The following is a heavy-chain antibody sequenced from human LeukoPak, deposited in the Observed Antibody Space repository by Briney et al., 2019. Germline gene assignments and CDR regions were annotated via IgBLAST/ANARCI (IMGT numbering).Heavy chain of an antibody. CDR2: ISGGGSYI. CDR1: GSTFSSYS. D-gene: IGHD3-10*01. V-gene: IGHV3-21*01. CDR3: ARASMVRGVIHFDC. J-gene: IGHJ4*02. Sequence: GGSLRLSCAASGSTFSSYSMNWVRQAPGKGLEWVSSISGGGSYIYYAGSMKGRFTISRDNAKNSLYLQMNSLRAGDTAVYYCARASMVRGVIHFDCWGQGTLVTVSS.